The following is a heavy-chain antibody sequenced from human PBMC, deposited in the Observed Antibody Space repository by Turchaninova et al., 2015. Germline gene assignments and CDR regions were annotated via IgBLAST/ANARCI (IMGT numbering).Heavy chain of an antibody. CDR1: VGPISSSNR. CDR2: IYHSGST. CDR3: VGGAYYDSSGYYLGTSHFDN. V-gene: IGHV4-4*02. Sequence: QVQLQESGPGLVKPSVTLSLTCAVSVGPISSSNRWSWVRQPPGKGLEWIVEIYHSGSTNYNPSLKSRATISLDKSKNEFSLKLSSVTAADTAVYYCVGGAYYDSSGYYLGTSHFDNWGQGTLVTVSS. D-gene: IGHD3-22*01. J-gene: IGHJ4*02.